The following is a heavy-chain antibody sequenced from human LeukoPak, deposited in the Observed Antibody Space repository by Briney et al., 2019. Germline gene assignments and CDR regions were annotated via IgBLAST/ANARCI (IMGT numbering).Heavy chain of an antibody. CDR1: GYTFTDYH. CDR3: ARDSLRTAIAMAGGNWFDP. Sequence: EASVKVSCNASGYTFTDYHMHWVRQAPGQGLEWMGIINPSGGSTTYAEKFQGRVTMTRDTSTSTVYMELPSLRSEDTAVYYCARDSLRTAIAMAGGNWFDPWGQGTLVTVSP. CDR2: INPSGGST. V-gene: IGHV1-46*01. D-gene: IGHD6-19*01. J-gene: IGHJ5*02.